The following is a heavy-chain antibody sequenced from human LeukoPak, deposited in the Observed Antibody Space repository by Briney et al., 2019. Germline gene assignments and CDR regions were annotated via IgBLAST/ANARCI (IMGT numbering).Heavy chain of an antibody. CDR1: GGSISSSSYY. CDR2: IYYSGST. CDR3: ARRFGGYHYYYMDV. D-gene: IGHD3-16*01. V-gene: IGHV4-39*01. Sequence: PSETLSLTCTVSGGSISSSSYYWGWIRQPPGKGLEWIGSIYYSGSTYYNPSLKSRVTISVDTSKNQFSLKLSSVTAADTAVYYCARRFGGYHYYYMDVWGKGTTVTVSS. J-gene: IGHJ6*03.